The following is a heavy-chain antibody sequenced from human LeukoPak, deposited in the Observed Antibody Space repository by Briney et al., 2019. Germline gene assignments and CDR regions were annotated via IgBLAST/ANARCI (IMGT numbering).Heavy chain of an antibody. Sequence: PGGSLRLSCAASGFAFSSYGMHWVRQAPGKGLEWVAFIRYDGSNKYYADSVKGRFTISRDNSKNTLYLQMNSLRAEDTAVYYCAKVKYCSSTSCYRSPPDYWGQGTLVTVSS. D-gene: IGHD2-2*02. J-gene: IGHJ4*02. CDR1: GFAFSSYG. V-gene: IGHV3-30*02. CDR2: IRYDGSNK. CDR3: AKVKYCSSTSCYRSPPDY.